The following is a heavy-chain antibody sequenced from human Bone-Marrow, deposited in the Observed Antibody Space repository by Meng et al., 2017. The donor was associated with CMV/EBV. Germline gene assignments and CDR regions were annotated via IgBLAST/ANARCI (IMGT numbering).Heavy chain of an antibody. CDR2: IKQDGSEK. V-gene: IGHV3-7*03. Sequence: ETLSLTCAASGFTFSSYWMSWVRQAPGKGLEWVANIKQDGSEKYYVDSVKGRFTISRDNAKNSLYLQMNSLRTEDTAFYYCAKDRGHSMTLYYFDNWGQGTLVTVSS. CDR1: GFTFSSYW. CDR3: AKDRGHSMTLYYFDN. J-gene: IGHJ4*02. D-gene: IGHD2/OR15-2a*01.